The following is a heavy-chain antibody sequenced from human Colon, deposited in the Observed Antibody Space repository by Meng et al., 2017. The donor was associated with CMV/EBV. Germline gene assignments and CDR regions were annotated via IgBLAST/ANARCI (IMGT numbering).Heavy chain of an antibody. CDR1: GFSVSSTF. D-gene: IGHD5-24*01. CDR3: AKSNGYTATN. CDR2: IYTGGDT. V-gene: IGHV3-53*01. J-gene: IGHJ4*02. Sequence: EVQVLESGGGLIQPGGSLRLSCAASGFSVSSTFMSWFRQAPGKGLEWVSIIYTGGDTKYADSVKGRFSISRDSSENTVFLQMNSLRVEDTAVYYCAKSNGYTATNWGQGRLGTVSP.